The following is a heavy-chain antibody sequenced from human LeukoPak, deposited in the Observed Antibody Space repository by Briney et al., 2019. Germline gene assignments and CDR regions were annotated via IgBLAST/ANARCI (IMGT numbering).Heavy chain of an antibody. CDR1: GGSIGTYY. J-gene: IGHJ5*02. Sequence: SETLSLTCTVSGGSIGTYYWSWIRQLPGKGLDWIGYIYYSGSTNYNPSLNSRVTISVDTSKNQFTLKLTSVTAADTAVYYCARDQVDCSSTSCSRFDPWGQGTLVTVSS. D-gene: IGHD2-2*01. CDR3: ARDQVDCSSTSCSRFDP. CDR2: IYYSGST. V-gene: IGHV4-59*01.